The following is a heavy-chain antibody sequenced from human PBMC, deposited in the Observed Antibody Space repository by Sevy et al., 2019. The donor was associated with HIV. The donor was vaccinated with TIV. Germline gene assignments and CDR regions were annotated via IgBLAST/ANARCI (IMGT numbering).Heavy chain of an antibody. CDR2: ISSSGSTI. CDR3: ARSPGLKRVAADSGDAFDI. D-gene: IGHD2-15*01. J-gene: IGHJ3*02. Sequence: GGSLRLSCAASGFTFSSYEMNWVRQAPGKGLEWVSYISSSGSTIYYADSVKGRFTISRDNAKNSLYLQMNSLRAEDTAVYYCARSPGLKRVAADSGDAFDIWGQGTMVTVSS. CDR1: GFTFSSYE. V-gene: IGHV3-48*03.